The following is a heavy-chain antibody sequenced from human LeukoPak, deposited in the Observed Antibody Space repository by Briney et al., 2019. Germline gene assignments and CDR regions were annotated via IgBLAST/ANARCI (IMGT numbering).Heavy chain of an antibody. Sequence: PSETLSLTCTVSGGSTSSGSYYWSWIRQPAGKGLEWIGRIYTSGSTNYNPSLKSRVTISVDTSKNQFSLKLSSVTAADTAVYYCARTEDIVVEKAFDIWGQGTMVTVSS. V-gene: IGHV4-61*02. CDR1: GGSTSSGSYY. J-gene: IGHJ3*02. D-gene: IGHD2-15*01. CDR3: ARTEDIVVEKAFDI. CDR2: IYTSGST.